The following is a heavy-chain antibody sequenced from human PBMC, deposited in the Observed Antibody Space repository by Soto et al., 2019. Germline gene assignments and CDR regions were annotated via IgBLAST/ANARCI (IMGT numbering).Heavy chain of an antibody. CDR2: IYYSGST. CDR1: GGSISSGGYY. CDR3: ARGRYNCNEAGAFDY. Sequence: SETLSLTCTVSGGSISSGGYYWSWIRQHPGKGLEWIGYIYYSGSTYYNPSLKSRVTISVDTSKNQFSLKLSSVTAADTAVYYCARGRYNCNEAGAFDYWGQGTLVTVSS. J-gene: IGHJ4*02. V-gene: IGHV4-31*03. D-gene: IGHD1-20*01.